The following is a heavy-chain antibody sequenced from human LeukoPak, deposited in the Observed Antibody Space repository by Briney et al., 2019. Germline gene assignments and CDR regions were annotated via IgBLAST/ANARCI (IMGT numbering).Heavy chain of an antibody. CDR2: IYYSGST. CDR3: ACQELYGDYALDY. J-gene: IGHJ4*02. CDR1: GGSISSSSYC. D-gene: IGHD4-17*01. V-gene: IGHV4-61*05. Sequence: KSSETLSLTCTVSGGSISSSSYCWGWIRQPPGKGLEWIGYIYYSGSTNYNPSLKSRVTISVDTSKNQFSLKLSSVTAADTAVYYCACQELYGDYALDYWGQGTLVTVSS.